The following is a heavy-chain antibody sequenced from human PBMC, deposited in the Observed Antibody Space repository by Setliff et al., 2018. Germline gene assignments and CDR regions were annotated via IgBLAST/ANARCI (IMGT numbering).Heavy chain of an antibody. V-gene: IGHV4-34*12. CDR1: GGSFSGYY. CDR2: IIHSGST. J-gene: IGHJ4*02. CDR3: AGSFSRREKFLLDY. Sequence: NPSETLSLTCAVYGGSFSGYYWSWIRQPPGKRLEWIGEIIHSGSTNYNPSLKSRVTISMDTSKNQFSLKVSSVTAADTAVYYCAGSFSRREKFLLDYWGQGALVTVSS.